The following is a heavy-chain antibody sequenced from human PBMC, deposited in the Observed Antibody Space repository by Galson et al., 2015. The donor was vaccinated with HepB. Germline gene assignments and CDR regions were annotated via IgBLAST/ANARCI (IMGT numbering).Heavy chain of an antibody. CDR1: GGSISSYW. CDR2: IYTTGST. CDR3: ARNNYFDL. V-gene: IGHV4-4*07. J-gene: IGHJ4*02. Sequence: SETLSLTCTVSGGSISSYWWSWIRQPAGKGLEWIGRIYTTGSTNYNPSLKSRIIMSVDTSKKQVSLRLRSVTAADTAVYYCARNNYFDLWGQGTLVTVSS.